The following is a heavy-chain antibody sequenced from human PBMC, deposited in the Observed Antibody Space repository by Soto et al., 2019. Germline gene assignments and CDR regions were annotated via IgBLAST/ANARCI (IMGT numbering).Heavy chain of an antibody. Sequence: PGGTLRLTCAVSGFTFSSCALYAVRQDPGKGLEGVAVISYDGSNTYYADSVKGRFTISRDNSKNTLSLQMNRLTAEDTAASYFGREGVGATLSGDWFDPWGQGTLVTVSS. CDR1: GFTFSSCA. CDR2: ISYDGSNT. V-gene: IGHV3-30*04. J-gene: IGHJ5*02. D-gene: IGHD1-26*01. CDR3: GREGVGATLSGDWFDP.